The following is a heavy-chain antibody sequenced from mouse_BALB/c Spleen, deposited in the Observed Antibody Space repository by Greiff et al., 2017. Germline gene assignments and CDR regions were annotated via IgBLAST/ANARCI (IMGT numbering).Heavy chain of an antibody. D-gene: IGHD2-3*01. CDR2: ISSGSSTI. CDR1: GFTFSSFG. Sequence: EVKVVESGGGLVQPGGSRKLSCAASGFTFSSFGMHWVRQAPEKGLEWVAYISSGSSTIYYADTVKGRITISRDNPKNTLFLQMTSLRSEDTAMYYCARDGAMDYWGEGTSVTVSS. V-gene: IGHV5-17*02. CDR3: ARDGAMDY. J-gene: IGHJ4*01.